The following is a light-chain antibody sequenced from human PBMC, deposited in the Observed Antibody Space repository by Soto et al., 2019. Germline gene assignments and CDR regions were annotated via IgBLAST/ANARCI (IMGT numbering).Light chain of an antibody. CDR1: QSISSY. V-gene: IGKV1-39*01. Sequence: DIEMTQSPSSLSASVGDRVTITCRASQSISSYLSWYQQKPGNAPNLLIYAASTLQSGVPSRFSAYGSETDFTLTISNLQAEDFATYYCQQSYTTPRTFGQGTKVEVK. CDR3: QQSYTTPRT. J-gene: IGKJ1*01. CDR2: AAS.